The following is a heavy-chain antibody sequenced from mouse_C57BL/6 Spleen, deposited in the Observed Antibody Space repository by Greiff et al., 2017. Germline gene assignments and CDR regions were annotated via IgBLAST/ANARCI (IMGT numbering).Heavy chain of an antibody. D-gene: IGHD1-1*01. J-gene: IGHJ2*01. CDR2: ISYDGSN. CDR3: ARETTGPYFDY. V-gene: IGHV3-6*01. CDR1: GYSITSGYY. Sequence: EVQLQQSGPGLVKPSQSLSLTCSVTGYSITSGYYWNWIRQFPGNKLEWMGYISYDGSNNYNPSLKNRISITRDTSKNQFFLKLNSVTTEDTATYYCARETTGPYFDYWGQGTTLTVSS.